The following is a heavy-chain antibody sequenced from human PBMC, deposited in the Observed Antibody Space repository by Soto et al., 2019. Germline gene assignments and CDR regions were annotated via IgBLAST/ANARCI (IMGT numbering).Heavy chain of an antibody. Sequence: QDQLVQSGTEVKKPGESVRVSCKAVGYTFNTYYVHWERQAPGQGLEWMGIINPSGGPTSYAQRFQGRVTMTSDTSTSTVYMELSSLTSDDTAVYFCAFGRPAASSWLDPWGQGTLVSVSS. J-gene: IGHJ5*02. D-gene: IGHD2-2*01. CDR1: GYTFNTYY. V-gene: IGHV1-46*02. CDR3: AFGRPAASSWLDP. CDR2: INPSGGPT.